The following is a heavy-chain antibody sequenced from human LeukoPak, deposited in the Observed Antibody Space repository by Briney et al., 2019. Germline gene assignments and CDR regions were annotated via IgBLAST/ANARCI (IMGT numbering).Heavy chain of an antibody. CDR1: GFTFSSYA. V-gene: IGHV3-64*01. Sequence: GGSLRLSCAASGFTFSSYAMHWVRQAPGKGLEYVSAISSNGGSTYYANSVKGRFTISRDNSKNTLYLQMGSLRAEDMAVYYCARGIVGFGEFDYFDYWGQGTVVSVSS. CDR3: ARGIVGFGEFDYFDY. CDR2: ISSNGGST. D-gene: IGHD3-10*01. J-gene: IGHJ4*02.